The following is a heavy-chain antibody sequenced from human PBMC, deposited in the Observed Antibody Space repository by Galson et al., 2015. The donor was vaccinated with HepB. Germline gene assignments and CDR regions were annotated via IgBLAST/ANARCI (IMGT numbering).Heavy chain of an antibody. CDR2: IIPIFGTA. V-gene: IGHV1-69*13. Sequence: SVKVSCKASGGTFSSYAISWVRQAPGQGLEWMGGIIPIFGTANYAQKFQGRVTITADESTSTAYMELSSLRSEDTAVYYCARDLVGGDSSAEWAFDIWGQGTMVTVSS. J-gene: IGHJ3*02. D-gene: IGHD3-22*01. CDR1: GGTFSSYA. CDR3: ARDLVGGDSSAEWAFDI.